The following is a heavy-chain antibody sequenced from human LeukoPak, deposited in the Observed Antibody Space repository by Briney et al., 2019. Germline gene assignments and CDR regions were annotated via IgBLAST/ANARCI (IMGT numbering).Heavy chain of an antibody. D-gene: IGHD3-9*01. CDR1: GFTFNTYT. CDR3: ARTHYDILTGYNPYFDY. Sequence: GGSLRLSCAASGFTFNTYTMNWVRQAPGKGLEWVSSITASSTAIYSADSVKGRFTISRDNAKNFLYLQMNSLRAEDTAVYYCARTHYDILTGYNPYFDYWGQGILVTVSS. V-gene: IGHV3-21*01. CDR2: ITASSTAI. J-gene: IGHJ4*02.